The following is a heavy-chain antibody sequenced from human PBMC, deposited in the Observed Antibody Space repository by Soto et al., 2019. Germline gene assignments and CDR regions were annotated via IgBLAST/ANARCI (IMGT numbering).Heavy chain of an antibody. CDR2: LTGSSSNI. CDR1: GFSFRNYA. D-gene: IGHD3-10*01. Sequence: GGSLRLSCAASGFSFRNYAVSWVRQAPGKGLEWISTLTGSSSNIYYADSVKGRFAISRDNSRNTLYLQMNSLTAEDTAVYYCANGRATYGLLTHDYWGQGTLVTVSS. CDR3: ANGRATYGLLTHDY. V-gene: IGHV3-23*01. J-gene: IGHJ4*02.